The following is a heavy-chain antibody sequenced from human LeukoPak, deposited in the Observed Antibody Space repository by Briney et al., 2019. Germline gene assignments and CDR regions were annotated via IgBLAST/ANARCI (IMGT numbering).Heavy chain of an antibody. CDR2: ISSSSSYI. CDR1: GFTFSSYW. J-gene: IGHJ4*02. CDR3: ARGADIVVVVAASDY. D-gene: IGHD2-15*01. V-gene: IGHV3-21*01. Sequence: GGSLRLSCAASGFTFSSYWMSWVRQAPGKGLEWVSSISSSSSYIYYADSVKGRFTISRDNAKNSLYLQMNSLRAEDTAVYYCARGADIVVVVAASDYWGQGTLVTVSS.